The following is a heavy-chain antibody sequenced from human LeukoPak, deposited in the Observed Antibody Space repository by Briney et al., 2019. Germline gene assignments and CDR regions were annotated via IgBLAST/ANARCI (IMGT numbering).Heavy chain of an antibody. D-gene: IGHD1-14*01. J-gene: IGHJ4*02. Sequence: ASVKVACKASGYTFTGYYMHWVRQAPGQGLEWMGWINPNSGGTNYAQKFQGRVTMTRDTSISTAYMELSRLRSDDTAVYYCARDRGPYNHYDYWGQGTLVTVSS. CDR1: GYTFTGYY. V-gene: IGHV1-2*02. CDR2: INPNSGGT. CDR3: ARDRGPYNHYDY.